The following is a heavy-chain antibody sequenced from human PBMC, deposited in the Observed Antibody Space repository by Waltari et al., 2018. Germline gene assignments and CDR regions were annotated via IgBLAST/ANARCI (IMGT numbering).Heavy chain of an antibody. CDR3: ARAKRSGYSYYYYYMDV. J-gene: IGHJ6*03. V-gene: IGHV3-74*02. CDR1: GFTFSSYW. CDR2: INTDGSST. Sequence: EVQLVESGGALVQPGGSLRLSCAVSGFTFSSYWMHWVRQAPGKGLVWVSRINTDGSSTSYADSVKGRFTISRDNAKNTLYLQMNSLRAEDTAVYYCARAKRSGYSYYYYYMDVWGKGTTVTVSS. D-gene: IGHD3-3*01.